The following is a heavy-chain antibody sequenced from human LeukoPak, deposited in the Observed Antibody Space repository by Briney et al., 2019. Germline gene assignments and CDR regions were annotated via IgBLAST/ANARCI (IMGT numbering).Heavy chain of an antibody. CDR1: GFIFSDYY. D-gene: IGHD3-22*01. V-gene: IGHV3-11*01. CDR2: ISSSGSTI. J-gene: IGHJ4*02. CDR3: ARDQYYDSSGYLGY. Sequence: GGSLRLSCAASGFIFSDYYMSWIRQAPGKGLEWVSYISSSGSTIYYADSVKGRFTISRDNAKNSLYLQMNSLRAEDTAVYYCARDQYYDSSGYLGYWGQGTLVTVSS.